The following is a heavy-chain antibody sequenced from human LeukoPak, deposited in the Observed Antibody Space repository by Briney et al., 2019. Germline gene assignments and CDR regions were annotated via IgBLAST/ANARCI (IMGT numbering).Heavy chain of an antibody. CDR3: AKGRIQSYMAPEY. Sequence: GGSLRLSCAASGFTVSSNYMSWVRQAPGKGLEWVSVIYSGGSTYYADSVKGRFTISRDNSKNTLYLQMNSLRAEDTAIYYCAKGRIQSYMAPEYWGQGTLVTVSS. D-gene: IGHD4-11*01. CDR2: IYSGGST. V-gene: IGHV3-53*01. CDR1: GFTVSSNY. J-gene: IGHJ4*02.